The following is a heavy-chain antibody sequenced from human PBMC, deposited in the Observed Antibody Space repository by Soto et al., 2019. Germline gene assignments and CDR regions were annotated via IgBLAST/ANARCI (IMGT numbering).Heavy chain of an antibody. J-gene: IGHJ4*02. Sequence: EVQLLESGGGLVQPGGSLRLSCSASGFTFSNFPMSWVRQAPGKGLEWVSAISGTGDYTYYADSVKGRFTISRDNSKNTLYLQMNSLRAEDTAVYFCAKRDRGGGAVVDYWGQGTLVTVSS. CDR1: GFTFSNFP. CDR2: ISGTGDYT. CDR3: AKRDRGGGAVVDY. D-gene: IGHD3-10*01. V-gene: IGHV3-23*01.